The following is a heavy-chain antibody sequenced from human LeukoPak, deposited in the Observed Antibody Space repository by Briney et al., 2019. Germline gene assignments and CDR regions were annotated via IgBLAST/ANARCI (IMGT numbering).Heavy chain of an antibody. V-gene: IGHV3-23*01. CDR3: AKDRTFYPYFFDY. Sequence: PGGSLRLSCAASGFTFSSYSMNWVRQAPGKGLEWVSSISGNGGNTYYADSVKGRFTISRDNSRNTLYLQMNSPRAEDTAVYYCAKDRTFYPYFFDYWGQGTLVTVSS. D-gene: IGHD2/OR15-2a*01. CDR2: ISGNGGNT. CDR1: GFTFSSYS. J-gene: IGHJ4*02.